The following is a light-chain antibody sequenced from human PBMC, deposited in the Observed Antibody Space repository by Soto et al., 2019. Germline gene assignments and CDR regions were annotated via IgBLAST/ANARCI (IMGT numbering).Light chain of an antibody. CDR2: DND. J-gene: IGLJ2*01. V-gene: IGLV1-51*01. CDR1: SSNIGRNY. Sequence: SVLTQPPSVSAAPGQKVTISCSGSSSNIGRNYVSWYQHLPGTAPKLLIYDNDKRPSGIPDRFSGSKSGTSATLGITGLQTGDEADYYCGAWDNSLSVVVFGVGTKVTV. CDR3: GAWDNSLSVVV.